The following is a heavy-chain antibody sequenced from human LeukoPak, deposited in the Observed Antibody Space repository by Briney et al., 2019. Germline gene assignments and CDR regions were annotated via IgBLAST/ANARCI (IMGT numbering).Heavy chain of an antibody. CDR3: ARALYSSSLVEYNWFDP. V-gene: IGHV3-21*01. CDR2: ISSSSSYI. J-gene: IGHJ5*02. Sequence: KTGGSLRLSCAASGFTFSSYSMNWVRQAPGKGLEWVSSISSSSSYIYYADSVKGRFTISRDNAKNSLYLQMNSLRAEDTAAYYCARALYSSSLVEYNWFDPWGQGTLVTVSS. D-gene: IGHD6-13*01. CDR1: GFTFSSYS.